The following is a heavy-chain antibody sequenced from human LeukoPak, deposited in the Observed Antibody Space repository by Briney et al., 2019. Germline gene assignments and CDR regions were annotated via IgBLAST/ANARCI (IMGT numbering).Heavy chain of an antibody. V-gene: IGHV3-7*04. D-gene: IGHD2-21*02. CDR3: ARGGLYGDYYFDY. J-gene: IGHJ4*02. Sequence: GGSLRLSCTASGFTFTSYWMTWVRQAPGKGLEWVANTKHDGSERYYVDSVKGRFTISRDNVKNSLFLQMDSLRAEDTAVYYCARGGLYGDYYFDYWGQGTLVTVTS. CDR1: GFTFTSYW. CDR2: TKHDGSER.